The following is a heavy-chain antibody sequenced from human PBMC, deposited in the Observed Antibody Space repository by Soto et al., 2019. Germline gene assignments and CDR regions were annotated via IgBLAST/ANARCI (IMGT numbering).Heavy chain of an antibody. V-gene: IGHV4-39*07. J-gene: IGHJ6*03. CDR2: IYYSGST. CDR3: ARAQAIFEVPKDMDG. CDR1: GGSISSSSYY. D-gene: IGHD3-3*01. Sequence: SETLSLTCTVSGGSISSSSYYWGWIRQPPGKGLEWIGSIYYSGSTYYNPSLKSRVTISVDTSKNQFSLRLSSVTAADTAVYYCARAQAIFEVPKDMDGWGKGTTVTVSS.